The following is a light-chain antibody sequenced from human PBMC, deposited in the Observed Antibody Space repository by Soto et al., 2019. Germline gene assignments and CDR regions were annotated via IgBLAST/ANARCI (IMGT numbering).Light chain of an antibody. CDR3: QQSYSSPWT. CDR2: AAS. CDR1: QNIRNY. Sequence: DIQMTQSPSSLSSSLRDSVTITCRASQNIRNYLNWYQQKPGRAPKILIYAASSLQSGVPSRFSVGGSGTDFTLTITSLQTEDFATYYCQQSYSSPWTFGQGTKVDIK. V-gene: IGKV1-39*01. J-gene: IGKJ1*01.